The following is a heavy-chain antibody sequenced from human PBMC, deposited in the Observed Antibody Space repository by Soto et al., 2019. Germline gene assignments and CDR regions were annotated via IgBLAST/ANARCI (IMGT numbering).Heavy chain of an antibody. Sequence: PSETLSLTCTVSGASISSTSSGDWWSWVRQPPGKGLEWIGEIHHSANTNYNPSLKSRVTMSVDKSKNQFSLTLSSVTAADTAVYYCAKMVGATLVDYWGQGTLVTVPQ. CDR1: GASISSTSSGDW. J-gene: IGHJ4*02. V-gene: IGHV4-4*02. CDR2: IHHSANT. D-gene: IGHD1-26*01. CDR3: AKMVGATLVDY.